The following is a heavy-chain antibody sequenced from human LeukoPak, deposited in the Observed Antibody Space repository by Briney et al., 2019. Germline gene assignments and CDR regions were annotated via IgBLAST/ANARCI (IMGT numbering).Heavy chain of an antibody. CDR2: INPNSGGT. Sequence: GASVKVSCRASGYTFTGYYMLWVRQAPGQGFEGMGWINPNSGGTNYAQKFQGRVTMTRDTSISPAYMEPSRLRSDDTAVYYCATSLYCGGDCYPSDAFDIWGQGTMVTVSS. D-gene: IGHD2-21*02. V-gene: IGHV1-2*02. CDR1: GYTFTGYY. CDR3: ATSLYCGGDCYPSDAFDI. J-gene: IGHJ3*02.